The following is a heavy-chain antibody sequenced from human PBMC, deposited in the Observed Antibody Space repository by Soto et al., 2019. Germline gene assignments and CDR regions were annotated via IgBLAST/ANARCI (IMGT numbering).Heavy chain of an antibody. CDR3: AGRGLSTGYSRKNWFDP. CDR2: MNPNSGNT. CDR1: GYTFTSYD. J-gene: IGHJ5*02. D-gene: IGHD6-13*01. V-gene: IGHV1-8*01. Sequence: ATVKVSCKASGYTFTSYDISWVRQATGPGLEWMGWMNPNSGNTGYAQKFQGRVTMTRNTSISTAYMELSSLRSEDTAVYYCAGRGLSTGYSRKNWFDPWGQGTLVTVSS.